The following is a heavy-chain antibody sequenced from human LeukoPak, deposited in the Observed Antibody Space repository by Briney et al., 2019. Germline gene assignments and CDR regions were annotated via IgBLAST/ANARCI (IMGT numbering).Heavy chain of an antibody. CDR2: IKEGESEK. J-gene: IGHJ4*02. CDR3: ARDRYFGY. CDR1: GFTFSRYW. Sequence: PGGSLRLSCTVSGFTFSRYWMSWVRQAPGKGLEWVANIKEGESEKYYVDSVKGRFTISRDNTKNSLYLQMNSLRDEDTAVYYCARDRYFGYWGQGTLVTVSS. V-gene: IGHV3-7*01.